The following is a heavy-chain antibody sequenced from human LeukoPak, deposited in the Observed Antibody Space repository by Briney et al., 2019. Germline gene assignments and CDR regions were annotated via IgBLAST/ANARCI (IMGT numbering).Heavy chain of an antibody. V-gene: IGHV4-30-2*01. CDR2: IYHSGST. D-gene: IGHD3-10*01. CDR3: ARGGYGSAFDF. CDR1: GGSISSGGYY. Sequence: SQTLSLTCTVSGGSISSGGYYWSWIRQPPGKGLEWIGYIYHSGSTYYNPSLKSRVTISVDRSKNQFSLKLSSVTAADTAVYYCARGGYGSAFDFWGQGTLVTVSS. J-gene: IGHJ4*02.